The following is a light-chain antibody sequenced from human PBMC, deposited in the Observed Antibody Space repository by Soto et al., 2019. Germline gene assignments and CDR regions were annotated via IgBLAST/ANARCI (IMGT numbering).Light chain of an antibody. Sequence: QSVLTQPASVYGSPGQSITISCTGTSSDVGSYNLVSWYQQHPGKAPKLMIYEGSKRPSGVSNRFSGSKSGNSASLTISGLQAEDEADYYCCSYAGGSTYVFATGTKVTVL. J-gene: IGLJ1*01. V-gene: IGLV2-23*01. CDR1: SSDVGSYNL. CDR3: CSYAGGSTYV. CDR2: EGS.